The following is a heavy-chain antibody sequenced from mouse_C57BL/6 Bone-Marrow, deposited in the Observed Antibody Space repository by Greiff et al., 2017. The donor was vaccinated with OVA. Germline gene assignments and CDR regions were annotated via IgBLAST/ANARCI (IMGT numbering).Heavy chain of an antibody. V-gene: IGHV1-72*01. D-gene: IGHD1-1*01. Sequence: QVQLQQPGAALVKPGASVKLSCKASGYTFPSYWMHWVKQRPGRGLEWFGRIDPNSGGTKYNEKFKSKATLTVDKPSSTAYKQLSSLTSADSAVDYCARTRSSHFDYWGQGTTLTVSS. CDR3: ARTRSSHFDY. J-gene: IGHJ2*01. CDR1: GYTFPSYW. CDR2: IDPNSGGT.